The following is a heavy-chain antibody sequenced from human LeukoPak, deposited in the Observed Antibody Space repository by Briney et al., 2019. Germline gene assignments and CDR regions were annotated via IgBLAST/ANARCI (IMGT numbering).Heavy chain of an antibody. CDR3: ARVSHYYGSGSYSYQDAFDI. D-gene: IGHD3-10*01. CDR1: GGSISSYY. CDR2: IYTSGST. V-gene: IGHV4-4*07. J-gene: IGHJ3*02. Sequence: SETLSLTCTVSGGSISSYYWSWIRQPAGKGLEWIGRIYTSGSTNYNPSLKSRVTMSVDTSKNQFSLKLSSVTAADTAVYYCARVSHYYGSGSYSYQDAFDIWGQGTMVTVSS.